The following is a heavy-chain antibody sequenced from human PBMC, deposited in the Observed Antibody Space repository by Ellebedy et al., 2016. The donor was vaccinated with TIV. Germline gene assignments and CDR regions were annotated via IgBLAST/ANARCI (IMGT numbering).Heavy chain of an antibody. CDR1: GFNFRSYW. CDR2: IRNEGEEI. V-gene: IGHV3-7*01. Sequence: GESLKTSCAASGFNFRSYWMAWVRQAPGKGLEWVAKIRNEGEEICHLESVKGRFTISRDNAKNSLFLQMNSLRVEDTAVYYCARRASYGDYAVQVNPWFDPWGQGTLVTVSS. J-gene: IGHJ5*02. CDR3: ARRASYGDYAVQVNPWFDP. D-gene: IGHD4-17*01.